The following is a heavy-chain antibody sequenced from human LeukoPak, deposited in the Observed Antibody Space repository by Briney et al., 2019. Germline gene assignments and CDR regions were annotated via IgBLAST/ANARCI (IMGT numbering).Heavy chain of an antibody. V-gene: IGHV3-48*03. CDR2: ISSSGSTI. Sequence: PGGSLRLSCAASGFTFSSYEMNWVRQAPGKGLEWVSYISSSGSTIYYADSVKGRFTISRDNAKNSLYLQMNSLRAEDTAVYYCARSPTMIVARGXXWGQGTLVT. D-gene: IGHD3-22*01. CDR1: GFTFSSYE. J-gene: IGHJ4*02. CDR3: ARSPTMIVARGXX.